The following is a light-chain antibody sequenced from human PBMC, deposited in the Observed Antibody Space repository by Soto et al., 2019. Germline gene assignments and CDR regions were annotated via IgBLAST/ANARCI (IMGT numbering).Light chain of an antibody. CDR3: QQRSNWPA. CDR2: DAS. Sequence: EIVLTQSPAPLSLSPGARATLSCRASESVSSYLAWYQQKPGQAPRLLIYDASNRATGIPARFSGSVSGTDFTLTISSLEPEDFAVYYCQQRSNWPAFGQGTKVEIK. J-gene: IGKJ1*01. V-gene: IGKV3-11*01. CDR1: ESVSSY.